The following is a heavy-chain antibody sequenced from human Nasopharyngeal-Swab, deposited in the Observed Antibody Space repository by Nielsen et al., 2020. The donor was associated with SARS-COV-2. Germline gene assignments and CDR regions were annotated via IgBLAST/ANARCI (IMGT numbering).Heavy chain of an antibody. D-gene: IGHD5-24*01. J-gene: IGHJ5*01. V-gene: IGHV3-20*04. Sequence: ESLKISCAASGFTFDDYALSWVRQVPGKGLEWVSRITWNGDSTGYVDSVKGRFTISRDNANNSLFLQMNSLRAEDTAIYYCARDRDVDFLDSWGQGTLVTVSS. CDR2: ITWNGDST. CDR3: ARDRDVDFLDS. CDR1: GFTFDDYA.